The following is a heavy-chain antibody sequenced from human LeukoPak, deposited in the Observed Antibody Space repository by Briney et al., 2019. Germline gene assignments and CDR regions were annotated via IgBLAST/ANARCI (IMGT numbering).Heavy chain of an antibody. CDR3: ARDPRRQLLVFDY. V-gene: IGHV3-48*04. CDR1: GFTFSDYT. D-gene: IGHD1-26*01. J-gene: IGHJ4*02. Sequence: PGGSQRLSCAASGFTFSDYTMNWVRQAPGKGLEWVSYINSGSSTMYYTDSVKGRFTISRDNAKNSLYLQMSSLRAEDTAVYYCARDPRRQLLVFDYWGQGTLVTVSS. CDR2: INSGSSTM.